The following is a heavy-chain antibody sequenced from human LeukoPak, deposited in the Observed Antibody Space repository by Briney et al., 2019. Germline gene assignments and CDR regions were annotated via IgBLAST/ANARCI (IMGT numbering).Heavy chain of an antibody. D-gene: IGHD6-19*01. J-gene: IGHJ4*02. CDR1: GFTFSSYA. Sequence: GGSLRLSCAASGFTFSSYAMHWVRQAPGKGLEWVAVISYDGSNKYYADSVKGRFTISRDNSKNTLYLQMNSLRAEDTAVYYCARGYSSGWYYFDYRGQGTLVTVSS. CDR3: ARGYSSGWYYFDY. CDR2: ISYDGSNK. V-gene: IGHV3-30-3*01.